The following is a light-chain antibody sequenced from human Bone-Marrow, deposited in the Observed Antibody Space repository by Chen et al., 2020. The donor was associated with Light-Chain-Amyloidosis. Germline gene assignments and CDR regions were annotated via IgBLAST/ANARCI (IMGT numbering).Light chain of an antibody. V-gene: IGLV1-47*01. CDR3: GAWDYSLSGWV. Sequence: QSVLTQPPSASGTPGQRVSISCSGSSSNIGPNYVFWYQHLPGSAPKLLIYRNNQWPSGVPDPFSGSKSGTSASLGINGLRSEDEAGYYCGAWDYSLSGWVFGGGTRLTVL. CDR2: RNN. CDR1: SSNIGPNY. J-gene: IGLJ3*02.